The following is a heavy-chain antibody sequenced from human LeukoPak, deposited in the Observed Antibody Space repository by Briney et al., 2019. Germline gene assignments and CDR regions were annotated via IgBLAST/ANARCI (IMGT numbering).Heavy chain of an antibody. Sequence: GGSLTLSCAASGFTFSSYSMNWVRQPPGRGLEWVSSISSSSSYIYYADSVKGRFTISRDNAKNSLYLQMNSLRAEDTAVYYCARDYRWLPFDYWGQGTLVTVSS. CDR1: GFTFSSYS. J-gene: IGHJ4*02. D-gene: IGHD5-24*01. CDR3: ARDYRWLPFDY. V-gene: IGHV3-21*01. CDR2: ISSSSSYI.